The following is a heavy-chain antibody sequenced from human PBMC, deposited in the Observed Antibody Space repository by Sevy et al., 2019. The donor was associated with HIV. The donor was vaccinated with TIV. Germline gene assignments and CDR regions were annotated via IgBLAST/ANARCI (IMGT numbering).Heavy chain of an antibody. D-gene: IGHD2-2*01. V-gene: IGHV3-23*01. CDR2: ISGSGGST. CDR3: AKDPLRHSHTVPAARERDWFDP. J-gene: IGHJ5*02. Sequence: GGSLRLSCAASGFTFSSYAMSWVRQAPGKGLEWVSAISGSGGSTYYVDSVKGRFTISRDNSKNTLYLQMNSLRAEDTAVYYCAKDPLRHSHTVPAARERDWFDPWGQGTLVTVSS. CDR1: GFTFSSYA.